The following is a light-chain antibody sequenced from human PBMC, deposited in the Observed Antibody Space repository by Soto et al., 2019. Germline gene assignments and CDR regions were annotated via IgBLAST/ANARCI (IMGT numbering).Light chain of an antibody. V-gene: IGKV3-15*01. CDR3: QQYNNWWT. J-gene: IGKJ1*01. CDR1: QSVSSN. Sequence: EIVMTQSPATLSVSPGERATLSCSASQSVSSNLAWYQKKPGQAPRLLIYGASTRATDIPTRFSGSGSGTEVTLTISSLQSEDFAVYYCQQYNNWWTFGQGTRVEIK. CDR2: GAS.